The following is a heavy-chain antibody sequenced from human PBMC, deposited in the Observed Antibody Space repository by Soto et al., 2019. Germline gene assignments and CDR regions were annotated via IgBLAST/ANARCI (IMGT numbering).Heavy chain of an antibody. Sequence: QVQMVESGGGVAQPGGYLRLSCAVSGFTFSAFAMYWVRQAPGKGLEWVGLISYDGSNEDYAESVRGRFTISRDNSKNTLYLDMNSLSAEDSAVYFCAKGVVREPAYFDDWGQGTLVTVSS. V-gene: IGHV3-30*18. J-gene: IGHJ4*02. D-gene: IGHD3-10*01. CDR1: GFTFSAFA. CDR3: AKGVVREPAYFDD. CDR2: ISYDGSNE.